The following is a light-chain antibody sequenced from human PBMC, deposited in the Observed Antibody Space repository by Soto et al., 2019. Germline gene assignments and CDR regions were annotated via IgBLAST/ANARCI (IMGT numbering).Light chain of an antibody. V-gene: IGKV3-15*01. Sequence: EIVMTQSPATLSVSPGERTTLSCRASQSVGNNLAWYQQKPGQAPRLLIYGAYTRATGIPARFSGSGSGTDFTLTISSLEPEDFALYYCQQRNTWPPITFGQGTRLEI. J-gene: IGKJ5*01. CDR1: QSVGNN. CDR3: QQRNTWPPIT. CDR2: GAY.